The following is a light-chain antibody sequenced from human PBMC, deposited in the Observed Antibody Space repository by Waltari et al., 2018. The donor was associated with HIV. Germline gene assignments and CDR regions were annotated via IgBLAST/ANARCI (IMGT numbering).Light chain of an antibody. V-gene: IGKV3-15*01. Sequence: EIVMTQSPATLSVSPGERATLSCRASQSVSSNLAWYQQKPGQAPRLLIYGASTRATGIPARFSGSGSGTEFTLTISSLQPDDVATYYCQNYNSAPPTFGQGTRLDIK. CDR2: GAS. J-gene: IGKJ5*01. CDR3: QNYNSAPPT. CDR1: QSVSSN.